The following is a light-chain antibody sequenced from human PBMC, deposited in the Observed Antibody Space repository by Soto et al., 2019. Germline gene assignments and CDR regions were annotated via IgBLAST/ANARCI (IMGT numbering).Light chain of an antibody. CDR1: QGIRHD. CDR2: AAS. V-gene: IGKV1-17*01. Sequence: IEMTQSPSSLSVSVGDRVTITCRASQGIRHDLGWYQQKPGKAPKLLIYAASSLQSGVPARFSGSGSGTDFTLTISSLQPDDSATYYCQQYNSYPLTFGQGTKVDIK. J-gene: IGKJ1*01. CDR3: QQYNSYPLT.